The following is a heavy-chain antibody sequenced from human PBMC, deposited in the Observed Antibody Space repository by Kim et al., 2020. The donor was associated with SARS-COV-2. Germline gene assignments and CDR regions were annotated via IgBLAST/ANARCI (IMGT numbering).Heavy chain of an antibody. J-gene: IGHJ4*02. CDR3: AREGGDLVVTFAFES. CDR2: IIPIFGTA. D-gene: IGHD2-21*02. CDR1: GDTFSNFA. V-gene: IGHV1-69*13. Sequence: ASVKVSCKSSGDTFSNFAISWVRQAPGKGLEWMGGIIPIFGTANYAQKFQGRVAITADESTTTVYMELSSLTSEDTAVYYCAREGGDLVVTFAFESWGQGTLVTVSS.